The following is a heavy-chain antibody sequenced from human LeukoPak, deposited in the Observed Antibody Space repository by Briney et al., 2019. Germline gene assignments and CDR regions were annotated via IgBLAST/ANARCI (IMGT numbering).Heavy chain of an antibody. CDR1: GYSFTSYW. Sequence: GESLKISCKGSGYSFTSYWIAWVRQMPGKGLEWMGIIYPGDSDTRFSPSFRGQVTISADKSISTASLQWSSLKASDTALYYCARFYGSGSTLDYWGQGTLITVSS. V-gene: IGHV5-51*01. D-gene: IGHD3-10*01. CDR3: ARFYGSGSTLDY. J-gene: IGHJ4*02. CDR2: IYPGDSDT.